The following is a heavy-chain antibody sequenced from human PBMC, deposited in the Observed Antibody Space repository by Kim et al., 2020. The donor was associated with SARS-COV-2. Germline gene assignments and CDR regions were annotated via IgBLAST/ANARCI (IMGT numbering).Heavy chain of an antibody. D-gene: IGHD3-22*01. CDR2: IYSGGSST. J-gene: IGHJ4*02. Sequence: GGSLRLSCAASGFTFSSYAMSWVRQAPGKGLEWVSVIYSGGSSTYYADSVKGRFTISRDNSKNTLYLQMNSLRAEDTAVYYCAKSLGDYYDSSGYYYSGGGRIDYWGQGTLVTVSS. V-gene: IGHV3-23*03. CDR3: AKSLGDYYDSSGYYYSGGGRIDY. CDR1: GFTFSSYA.